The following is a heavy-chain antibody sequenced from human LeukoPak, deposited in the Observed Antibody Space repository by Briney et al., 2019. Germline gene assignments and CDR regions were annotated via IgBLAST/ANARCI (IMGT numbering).Heavy chain of an antibody. CDR1: GGSISSGSYY. CDR3: ARLSTYYDFWSGYYLGFDP. Sequence: SQTLSLTCTVSGGSISSGSYYWSWIRQPAGKGLEWIGRIYTSGSTNYNPSLKSRVTISVDTSKNQFSLKLSSVTAADTAVYYCARLSTYYDFWSGYYLGFDPWGQGTLVTVSS. J-gene: IGHJ5*02. V-gene: IGHV4-61*02. CDR2: IYTSGST. D-gene: IGHD3-3*01.